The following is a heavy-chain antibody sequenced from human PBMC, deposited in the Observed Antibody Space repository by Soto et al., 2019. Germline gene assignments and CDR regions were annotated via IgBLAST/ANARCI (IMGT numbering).Heavy chain of an antibody. J-gene: IGHJ4*02. V-gene: IGHV1-2*02. CDR1: GYSVTGYD. CDR3: ARGIAGSDY. CDR2: INPNSGGT. D-gene: IGHD3-10*01. Sequence: DSGKVSCKAAGYSVTGYDMHWVRQAPGQGIEWMGWINPNSGGTNYAQKFQGRGTMTRDTSISTAYMELSRLRSDDTAVYYCARGIAGSDYWGPGTLVAVSS.